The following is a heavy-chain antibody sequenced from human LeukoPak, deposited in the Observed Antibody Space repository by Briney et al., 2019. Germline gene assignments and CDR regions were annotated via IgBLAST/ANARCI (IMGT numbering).Heavy chain of an antibody. CDR2: ISYSERT. J-gene: IGHJ4*02. V-gene: IGHV4-61*01. CDR3: VRDRRDGYNYVDL. CDR1: GGSVSSGTNY. Sequence: SETLSLTCTVSGGSVSSGTNYWSWIRQPPGKRLEWIGYISYSERTDYNPSLKSRVTISVDTSKNQFSLKLSSVTAADTAVYYCVRDRRDGYNYVDLWGLGTLVTVSS. D-gene: IGHD5-24*01.